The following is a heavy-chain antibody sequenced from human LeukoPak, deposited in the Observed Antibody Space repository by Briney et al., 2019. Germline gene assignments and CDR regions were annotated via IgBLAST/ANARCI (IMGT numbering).Heavy chain of an antibody. J-gene: IGHJ4*02. Sequence: GRSLRLSCAASGFTFDDYAMHWVRQAPGKGLEWVSGISWNSGSIVYADSVKGRFTISRDNAKNSLYLQMNSLRAEDTALYYCAKAVSQHHFANWGQGTLVTVSS. D-gene: IGHD2-2*01. V-gene: IGHV3-9*01. CDR1: GFTFDDYA. CDR3: AKAVSQHHFAN. CDR2: ISWNSGSI.